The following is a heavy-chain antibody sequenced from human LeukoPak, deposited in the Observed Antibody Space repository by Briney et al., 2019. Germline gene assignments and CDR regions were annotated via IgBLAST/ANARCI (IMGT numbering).Heavy chain of an antibody. CDR2: ISAYNVNT. Sequence: ASVKVSCKASGYTFTSYGISWVRQAPGQGLEWMGWISAYNVNTNYAQELQGRVTITTDTSTSTAYMELRSLRSDDTAVYYCARVAGGYLAHYFDYWGQGTLVTVSS. CDR1: GYTFTSYG. J-gene: IGHJ4*02. D-gene: IGHD5-12*01. V-gene: IGHV1-18*01. CDR3: ARVAGGYLAHYFDY.